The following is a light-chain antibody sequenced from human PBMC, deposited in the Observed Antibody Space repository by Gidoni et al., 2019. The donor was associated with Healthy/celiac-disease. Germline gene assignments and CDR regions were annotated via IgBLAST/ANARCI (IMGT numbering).Light chain of an antibody. CDR1: QSISSY. CDR3: QQSYSTPRT. CDR2: AAS. Sequence: DNQMTQSPYSLSASVGDRVTITCRASQSISSYLNWYQQKPGKAPKLLIYAASSLQSGVPSSFRVSGSGTDFTLTISSLQPEYFAPYYCQQSYSTPRTFGQGTKVEIK. J-gene: IGKJ1*01. V-gene: IGKV1-39*01.